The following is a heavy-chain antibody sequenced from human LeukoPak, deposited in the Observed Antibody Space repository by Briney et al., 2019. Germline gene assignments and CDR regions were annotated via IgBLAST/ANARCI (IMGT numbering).Heavy chain of an antibody. CDR3: ARLELERPAGYHFDY. J-gene: IGHJ4*02. V-gene: IGHV5-51*01. CDR1: GYSFTSYW. CDR2: IYPGDSDT. D-gene: IGHD1-1*01. Sequence: GESLKISCKGSGYSFTSYWIGWVRQMPGKGLEWMGIIYPGDSDTRYSPSFQGQVTISADKSISTAYLQWSSLKASDTAMYYCARLELERPAGYHFDYWGQGTLVTVSS.